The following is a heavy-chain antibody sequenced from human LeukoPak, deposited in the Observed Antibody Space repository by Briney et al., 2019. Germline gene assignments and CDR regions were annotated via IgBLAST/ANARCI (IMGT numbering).Heavy chain of an antibody. J-gene: IGHJ4*02. CDR3: ARGASTSFDS. V-gene: IGHV1-18*01. CDR1: GYTFTSYG. CDR2: ISAYNGNT. Sequence: ASVKVSFKASGYTFTSYGISWVRQAPGQGLEWMGWISAYNGNTNCAQKFQDRVTMTTDTSTSTAYMELRSLRSDDTAVYYCARGASTSFDSWGQGALVTVSS.